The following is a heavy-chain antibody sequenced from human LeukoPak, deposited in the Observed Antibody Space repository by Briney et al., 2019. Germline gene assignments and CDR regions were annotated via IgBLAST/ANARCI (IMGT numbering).Heavy chain of an antibody. CDR2: ISGSGGST. D-gene: IGHD1-26*01. V-gene: IGHV3-23*01. J-gene: IGHJ4*02. CDR1: GFTFSSYA. CDR3: AKDLLGGTHFDY. Sequence: GGSLRLSCATSGFTFSSYAMSWVRQAPGKGLEWVSAISGSGGSTYYADSVKGRFTISRDNSKNTLYLQMNSLRAEDTAVYYCAKDLLGGTHFDYWGQGTLVTVSS.